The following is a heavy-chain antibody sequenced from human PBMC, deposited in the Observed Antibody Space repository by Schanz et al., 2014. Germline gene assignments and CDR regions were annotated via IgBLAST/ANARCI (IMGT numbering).Heavy chain of an antibody. Sequence: QVQLVQSGSELKKPGASVKVSCKASGYTFAMYDMNWVRQAPGQGLEWMGWINTNTANPTYAQGFTGRFVYTLDASVTTAYLEISSLKAEDTAGYYGARGYSGYSHFDYWGQGALVTVSS. D-gene: IGHD5-12*01. V-gene: IGHV7-4-1*02. CDR3: ARGYSGYSHFDY. CDR1: GYTFAMYD. CDR2: INTNTANP. J-gene: IGHJ4*02.